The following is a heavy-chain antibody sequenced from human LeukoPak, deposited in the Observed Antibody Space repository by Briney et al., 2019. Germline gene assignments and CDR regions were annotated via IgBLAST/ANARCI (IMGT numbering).Heavy chain of an antibody. CDR1: GYTFTSYG. D-gene: IGHD3-16*01. Sequence: ASVTVSCKASGYTFTSYGISWVRQAPGQGLEWMGWISAYNGNTNYAQKLQGRVTMTTDTSTSTAYMELRSLRSDDTAVYYCARVGFGSPYYYYGMDVWGQGTTVTVSS. V-gene: IGHV1-18*01. J-gene: IGHJ6*02. CDR2: ISAYNGNT. CDR3: ARVGFGSPYYYYGMDV.